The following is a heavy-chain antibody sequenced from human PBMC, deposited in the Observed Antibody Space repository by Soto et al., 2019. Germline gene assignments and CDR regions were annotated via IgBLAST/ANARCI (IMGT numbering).Heavy chain of an antibody. CDR2: VSASGSIT. Sequence: GGSLRLSCAASGFTLSSYDMNWVRQAPGKGLEWVSGVSASGSITSYADSAKGRFTISRDNAKNTVFLQMTGLRAEDTAVYFCAKGDCSGGRCYRGFDYWGQGTLVTVSS. CDR3: AKGDCSGGRCYRGFDY. J-gene: IGHJ4*02. D-gene: IGHD2-15*01. V-gene: IGHV3-23*01. CDR1: GFTLSSYD.